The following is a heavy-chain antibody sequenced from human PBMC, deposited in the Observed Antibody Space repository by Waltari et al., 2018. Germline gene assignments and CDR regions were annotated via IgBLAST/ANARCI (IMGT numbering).Heavy chain of an antibody. J-gene: IGHJ4*02. CDR1: GYTFIGYY. V-gene: IGHV1-2*02. CDR3: ARAPGAGPRDY. Sequence: QVQLVQSGAEVKKPGASVKVSCKASGYTFIGYYMHWVRQAPGQGLDWMGGINPKSGGTNYAQKVQGRGTMTRDTSISVAYMELSRLRSDDTAVYYCARAPGAGPRDYWGQGTLVTVSS. D-gene: IGHD1-26*01. CDR2: INPKSGGT.